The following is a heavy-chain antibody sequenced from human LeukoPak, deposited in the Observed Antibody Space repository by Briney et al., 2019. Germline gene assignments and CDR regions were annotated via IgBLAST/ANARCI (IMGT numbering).Heavy chain of an antibody. CDR2: INPDGSIR. CDR3: AREARVGGALQY. Sequence: GGSLRLSCAASGLTFSTYWMHWVRQAPGKGLAWVARINPDGSIRTYADSVQGRLTISRDTAKDTLFLQMNSLRAEDRAVYYCAREARVGGALQYWGQGTPVTVSS. V-gene: IGHV3-74*03. CDR1: GLTFSTYW. J-gene: IGHJ4*02. D-gene: IGHD1-26*01.